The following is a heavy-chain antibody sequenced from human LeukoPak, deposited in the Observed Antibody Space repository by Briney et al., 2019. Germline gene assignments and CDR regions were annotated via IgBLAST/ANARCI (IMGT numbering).Heavy chain of an antibody. CDR2: IEPNSCDT. D-gene: IGHD1-20*01. CDR1: GYSFTGYY. Sequence: ASVKLSRTASGYSFTGYYMHWDWQAPGQGLGWMGWIEPNSCDTNYPETFQGRVTMTRDTSISTAYMALSRLTSDDTAVYFCARDYFTFTSKSYNFFDPWGQGTLVTASS. J-gene: IGHJ5*02. V-gene: IGHV1-2*02. CDR3: ARDYFTFTSKSYNFFDP.